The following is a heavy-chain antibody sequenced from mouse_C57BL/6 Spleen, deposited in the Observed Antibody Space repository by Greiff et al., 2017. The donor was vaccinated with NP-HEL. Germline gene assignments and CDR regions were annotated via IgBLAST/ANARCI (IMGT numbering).Heavy chain of an antibody. J-gene: IGHJ3*01. V-gene: IGHV1-15*01. CDR2: IDPETGGT. CDR3: TRSTNWDWFAY. CDR1: GYTFTDYE. Sequence: ESGAELVRPGASVTLSCKASGYTFTDYEMHWVKQTPVHGLEWIGAIDPETGGTAYNQKFKGKAILTADKSSSTAYMELRSLTSEDSAVYYYTRSTNWDWFAYWGQGTLVTVSA. D-gene: IGHD4-1*01.